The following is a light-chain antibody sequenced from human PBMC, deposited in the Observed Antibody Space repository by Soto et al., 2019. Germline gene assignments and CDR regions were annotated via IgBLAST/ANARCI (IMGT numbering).Light chain of an antibody. CDR2: RNN. Sequence: QSVLTQPPSASGTPGQRVTISCSGSSFNIGSNFVYWYQQLPGTAPKLLISRNNERPSGVPDRFSGSKSGTSASLAISGLRSEDEADYYCATWDDSLTAPVFGGGTKLTV. V-gene: IGLV1-47*01. CDR3: ATWDDSLTAPV. J-gene: IGLJ2*01. CDR1: SFNIGSNF.